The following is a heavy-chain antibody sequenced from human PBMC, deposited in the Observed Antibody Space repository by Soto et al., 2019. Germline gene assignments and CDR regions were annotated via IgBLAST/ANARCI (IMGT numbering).Heavy chain of an antibody. CDR3: AVRSSWAYWYFDL. CDR1: GGSISSSSHY. J-gene: IGHJ2*01. CDR2: IYYSGST. V-gene: IGHV4-39*01. Sequence: QLQLQESGPGLVKPSETLSLTCTVSGGSISSSSHYWGWIRQPPGKGLEWIGSIYYSGSTYYNPPIKRRVTISVDTSKNQFSLKLSSVTAADTAVYYCAVRSSWAYWYFDLWGRGTLVTVSS. D-gene: IGHD6-13*01.